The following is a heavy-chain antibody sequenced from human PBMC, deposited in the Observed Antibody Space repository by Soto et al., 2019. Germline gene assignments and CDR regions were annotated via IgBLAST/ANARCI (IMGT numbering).Heavy chain of an antibody. Sequence: PGGSLRLSCAASGFTFSSYSTNWVRQAPGKGLERVSSIGSSSSYVYYADSVKGRFTISRDNAKNSLYLQINSLRAEETAVYYCARDRVAVAGAYYFDYWGQGT. D-gene: IGHD6-19*01. CDR3: ARDRVAVAGAYYFDY. CDR1: GFTFSSYS. V-gene: IGHV3-21*01. CDR2: IGSSSSYV. J-gene: IGHJ4*02.